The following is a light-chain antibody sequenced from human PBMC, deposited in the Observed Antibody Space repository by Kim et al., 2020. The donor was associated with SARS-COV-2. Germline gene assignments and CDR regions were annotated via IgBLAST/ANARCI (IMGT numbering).Light chain of an antibody. Sequence: GQSITNSCTGTSSDVGSYNLVSWYQQHPGKAPKLMIYEVSKRPSGVSNRFSGSKSGNTASLTISGLQAEDEADYYCCSYAGSSTLVFGGGTKLTVL. J-gene: IGLJ3*02. CDR2: EVS. V-gene: IGLV2-23*02. CDR1: SSDVGSYNL. CDR3: CSYAGSSTLV.